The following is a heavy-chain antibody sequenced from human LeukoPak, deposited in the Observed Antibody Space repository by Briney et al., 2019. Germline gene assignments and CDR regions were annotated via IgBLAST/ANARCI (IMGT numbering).Heavy chain of an antibody. Sequence: PSETLSLTCTVSGGSISSSSYYWGWIRQPPGKGLEWIGSIYYSGSTYYNPSLKSRVTISVDTSKNQFSLKLSSVTAADTAVYYCARLPGARGYSYGPIDYWGQGTLVTVSS. V-gene: IGHV4-39*01. D-gene: IGHD5-18*01. J-gene: IGHJ4*02. CDR2: IYYSGST. CDR1: GGSISSSSYY. CDR3: ARLPGARGYSYGPIDY.